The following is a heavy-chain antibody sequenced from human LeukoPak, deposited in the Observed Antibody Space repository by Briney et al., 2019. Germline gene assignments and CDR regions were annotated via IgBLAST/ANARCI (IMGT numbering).Heavy chain of an antibody. D-gene: IGHD3-22*01. V-gene: IGHV3-30*18. CDR1: GFTFSSYG. CDR3: AKDLIPAIVVVICPNY. Sequence: GGSLRLSCAASGFTFSSYGMHWVRQAPGKGLEWVAVISYDGSNKYYADSVKGRFTISRDNSKNTLYLQMNSLGAEDTAVYYCAKDLIPAIVVVICPNYWGQGTLVTVSP. J-gene: IGHJ4*02. CDR2: ISYDGSNK.